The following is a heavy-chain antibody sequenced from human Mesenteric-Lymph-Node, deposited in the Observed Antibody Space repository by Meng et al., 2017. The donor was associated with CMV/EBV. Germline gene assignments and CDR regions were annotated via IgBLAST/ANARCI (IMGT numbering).Heavy chain of an antibody. D-gene: IGHD2-2*02. V-gene: IGHV3-7*01. Sequence: GESLKISCAASGFTFSSYWMSWVRQAPGKGLEWVANIKQDGSEKYYVDSVKGRFTISRDNAKNSLYLQMNSLRAEDTAVYYCARSGVYCSSTSCYSYYYYGMDVWGQGTTVTVSS. CDR2: IKQDGSEK. J-gene: IGHJ6*02. CDR1: GFTFSSYW. CDR3: ARSGVYCSSTSCYSYYYYGMDV.